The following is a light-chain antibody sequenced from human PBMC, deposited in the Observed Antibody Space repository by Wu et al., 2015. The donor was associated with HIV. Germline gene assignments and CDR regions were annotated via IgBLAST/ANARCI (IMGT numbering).Light chain of an antibody. CDR2: DAS. V-gene: IGKV3-11*01. CDR1: QSVSSY. Sequence: EIVLTQSPATLSLSPGERATLSCRASQSVSSYLAWYQQKPGQAPRLLIYDASNRATGIPARFSGSGSGTDFTLTISSLEPEDFAVYYCQQRSNWPRSTFGGRTRWR. CDR3: QQRSNWPRST. J-gene: IGKJ4*02.